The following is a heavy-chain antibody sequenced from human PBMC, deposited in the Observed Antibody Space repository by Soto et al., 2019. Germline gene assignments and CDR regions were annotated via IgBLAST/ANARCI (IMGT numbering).Heavy chain of an antibody. CDR2: ISGSGGST. V-gene: IGHV3-23*01. CDR3: AKGKGYCMSTSCYVGSDY. CDR1: GFTFSSYA. D-gene: IGHD2-2*01. Sequence: EVQLLESGGGLVQPGGSLRLSCAASGFTFSSYAMSWVRQAPGKGLEWVSAISGSGGSTYNTDSVKGWFTISRDNSKNTLYLQMNSLRADDTAVYYCAKGKGYCMSTSCYVGSDYWGQGTLVTVSS. J-gene: IGHJ4*02.